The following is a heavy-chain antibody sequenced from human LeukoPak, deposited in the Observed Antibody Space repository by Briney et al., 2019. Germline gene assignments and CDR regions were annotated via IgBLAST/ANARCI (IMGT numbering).Heavy chain of an antibody. J-gene: IGHJ6*03. Sequence: SETLSFTGAGYAGSFSGYYWSWLRQPPGKGLEWIGEINHSGSTNYNPSLKSRVTISVDTAKNQFSLKLSSVTAADTAVYYCARGREYNYGYFLSPYYYFMDVWGKGTTVTVSS. V-gene: IGHV4-34*01. CDR3: ARGREYNYGYFLSPYYYFMDV. D-gene: IGHD5-18*01. CDR1: AGSFSGYY. CDR2: INHSGST.